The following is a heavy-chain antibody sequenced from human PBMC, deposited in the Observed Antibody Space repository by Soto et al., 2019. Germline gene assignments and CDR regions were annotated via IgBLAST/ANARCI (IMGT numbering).Heavy chain of an antibody. J-gene: IGHJ4*02. CDR3: ARDVSGFEYFDL. CDR1: GFTISDYA. V-gene: IGHV3-30-3*01. Sequence: QVQLVESGGGVVQPGRSLRLSCAGSGFTISDYAMHWVRQAPGRGPEWLALISFNGINTYYADSVKGRFTISRDNSKGTLYLQMNTLRAEDTAVYYCARDVSGFEYFDLWGQGTLVTISS. D-gene: IGHD3-9*01. CDR2: ISFNGINT.